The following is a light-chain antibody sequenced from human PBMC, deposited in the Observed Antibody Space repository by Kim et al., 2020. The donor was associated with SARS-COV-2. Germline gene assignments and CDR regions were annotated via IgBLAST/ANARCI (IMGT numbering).Light chain of an antibody. CDR2: RND. CDR3: ASWDDTLNSQL. J-gene: IGLJ3*02. CDR1: RANIGNNF. Sequence: GQTVTISCSGGRANIGNNFVFWYRQLPGAAPRLLMYRNDQRPSGVPDRISGSKSCTSASLAISDLRSEDEADYFCASWDDTLNSQLFGGGTQLTVL. V-gene: IGLV1-47*01.